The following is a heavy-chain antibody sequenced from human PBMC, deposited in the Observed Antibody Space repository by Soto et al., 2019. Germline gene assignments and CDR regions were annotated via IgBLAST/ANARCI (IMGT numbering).Heavy chain of an antibody. CDR1: GYTFTSYG. CDR2: ISAYNGNT. D-gene: IGHD3-22*01. V-gene: IGHV1-18*01. Sequence: ASVKVSCKASGYTFTSYGISWVRQAPGQGLEWMGWISAYNGNTNYAQKLQGRVTMTTDTSTSTAYMELRSLRSDDTAVYYCARAWYYYDSSGSGNWFDPWGQGNLVPVSS. CDR3: ARAWYYYDSSGSGNWFDP. J-gene: IGHJ5*02.